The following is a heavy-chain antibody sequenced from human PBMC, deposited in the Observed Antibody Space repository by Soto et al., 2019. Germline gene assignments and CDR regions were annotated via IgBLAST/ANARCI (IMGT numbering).Heavy chain of an antibody. J-gene: IGHJ4*02. CDR2: ISPFNGHT. CDR1: GYTFTNYV. D-gene: IGHD1-26*01. CDR3: ARDAGGGSYLAY. Sequence: QVQLVQSGGEVKRPGASVTVSCTPSGYTFTNYVIDWVRQAPGQGLEWMGWISPFNGHTKYAQKFQGRVTLTTDTSTSTAYMELTSLRFDDTAVYYCARDAGGGSYLAYWGQGTLVTVSS. V-gene: IGHV1-18*01.